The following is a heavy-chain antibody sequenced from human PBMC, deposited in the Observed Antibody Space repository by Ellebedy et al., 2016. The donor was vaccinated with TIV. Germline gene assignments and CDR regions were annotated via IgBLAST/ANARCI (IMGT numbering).Heavy chain of an antibody. J-gene: IGHJ4*02. D-gene: IGHD2-2*01. CDR2: IWNDGSNK. Sequence: GGSLRLSXAASGFTFSSYGMHWVRQAPGKGLEWVAIIWNDGSNKYYGDSAKGRFTISRDNAKNSLYLQMNSLRAEDTALYYCARVGCSNTSCSLWGQGTLVTVSS. CDR3: ARVGCSNTSCSL. V-gene: IGHV3-33*08. CDR1: GFTFSSYG.